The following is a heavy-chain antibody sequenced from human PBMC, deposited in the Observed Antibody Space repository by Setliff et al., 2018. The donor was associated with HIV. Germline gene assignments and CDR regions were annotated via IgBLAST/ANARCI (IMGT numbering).Heavy chain of an antibody. J-gene: IGHJ3*02. V-gene: IGHV3-21*01. CDR1: GFIFNNYD. Sequence: GGSLRLSCAASGFIFNNYDMNWVRQAPGKGPEWVSSISSSGSYIYYAPSLKGRFTISRDYASNSLYLEMNSLRAEDTAVYYCARSRSTRDAFDIWGQGTMVTVSS. CDR2: ISSSGSYI. D-gene: IGHD1-1*01. CDR3: ARSRSTRDAFDI.